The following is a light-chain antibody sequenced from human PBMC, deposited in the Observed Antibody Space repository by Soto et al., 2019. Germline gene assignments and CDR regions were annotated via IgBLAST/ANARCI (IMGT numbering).Light chain of an antibody. J-gene: IGKJ4*01. CDR1: QSISSN. Sequence: EIVMTQSPATLTVSPGERATLSCRASQSISSNLAWYQQKPGQAPRLLMFRTSSRATGFPARFSGSGSGPEFNLTISSLQSEDFGVYYCQQYNNWPRATFGGGTQVEIK. V-gene: IGKV3-15*01. CDR3: QQYNNWPRAT. CDR2: RTS.